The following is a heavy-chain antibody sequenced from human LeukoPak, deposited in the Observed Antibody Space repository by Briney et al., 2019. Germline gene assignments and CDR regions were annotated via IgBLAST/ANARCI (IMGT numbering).Heavy chain of an antibody. CDR1: GFTFSSYA. D-gene: IGHD3-22*01. CDR2: ISYDGSNK. J-gene: IGHJ4*02. CDR3: AKDRPYYYDSSGYTN. V-gene: IGHV3-30-3*01. Sequence: GGSLRLSCAASGFTFSSYAMHWVRQAPGKGLEWVAVISYDGSNKYYADSVKGRFTISRDNSKNTLYLQMNSLRAEDTAVYYCAKDRPYYYDSSGYTNWGQGTLVTVSS.